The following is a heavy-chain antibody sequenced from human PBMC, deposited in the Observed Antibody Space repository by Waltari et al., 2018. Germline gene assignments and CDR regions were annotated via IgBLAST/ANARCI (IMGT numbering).Heavy chain of an antibody. V-gene: IGHV3-23*04. J-gene: IGHJ4*02. CDR1: GFPFGSYA. D-gene: IGHD2-21*02. Sequence: EVQLVESGGGLVQPGGSLRLSCAASGFPFGSYALTWVRPAPGKGREWVSAISGSGRSTYYADSVKGRFTISRDNSKNTLYLQMNSLRAEDTAVYYCAKDLDWWGLFDGFDYWGQGTLVTVSS. CDR3: AKDLDWWGLFDGFDY. CDR2: ISGSGRST.